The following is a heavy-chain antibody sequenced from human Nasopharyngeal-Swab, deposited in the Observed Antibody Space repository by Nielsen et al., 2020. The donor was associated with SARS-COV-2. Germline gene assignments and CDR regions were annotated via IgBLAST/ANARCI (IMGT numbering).Heavy chain of an antibody. Sequence: SLKISCAASGFTFDDYAMHWVRQAPGKGLEWVSGISWNSGSIGYADSVKGRFTISRDNAKNSLYLQMNSLRAEDTALYYCAKLSSNDYSNYWGQGTLVTVSS. J-gene: IGHJ4*02. D-gene: IGHD4-11*01. V-gene: IGHV3-9*01. CDR1: GFTFDDYA. CDR2: ISWNSGSI. CDR3: AKLSSNDYSNY.